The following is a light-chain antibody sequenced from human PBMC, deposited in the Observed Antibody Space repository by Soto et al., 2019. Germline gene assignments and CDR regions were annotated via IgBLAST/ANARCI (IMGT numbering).Light chain of an antibody. V-gene: IGLV2-8*01. CDR3: SAYAGTNNVF. Sequence: QSVLAQPPSASGSPGQSVTISCTGTSSDVGGYNSVSWYQQHPGKAPKLMIYEVNKRPSGVPDRFSGSKSGYTASLTVSALQAEDEADYYCSAYAGTNNVFFGGGTKLTVL. CDR1: SSDVGGYNS. J-gene: IGLJ2*01. CDR2: EVN.